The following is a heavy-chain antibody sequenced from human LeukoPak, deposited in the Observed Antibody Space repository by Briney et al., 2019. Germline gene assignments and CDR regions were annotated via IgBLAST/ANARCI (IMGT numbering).Heavy chain of an antibody. CDR3: ARADPYGDSHDY. V-gene: IGHV3-9*01. CDR1: GFTFDDYA. D-gene: IGHD4-17*01. CDR2: ISWNSGSI. J-gene: IGHJ4*02. Sequence: GRSLRLSCAASGFTFDDYAMHWVRQAPGKGLEWVSGISWNSGSIGYADSVKGRFTISRDNAKNSLYLQMNGLRAEDTAVYYCARADPYGDSHDYWGQGTLVTVSS.